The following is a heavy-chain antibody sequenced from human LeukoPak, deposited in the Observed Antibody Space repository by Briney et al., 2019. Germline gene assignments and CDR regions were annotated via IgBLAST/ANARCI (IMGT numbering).Heavy chain of an antibody. V-gene: IGHV4-30-4*01. CDR2: IYYSGST. D-gene: IGHD4/OR15-4a*01. CDR3: ARELTYADY. J-gene: IGHJ4*02. Sequence: SETLSLTCTVSGGSISPYYWSWIRQPPGKGLEWIGYIYYSGSTYYNPSLKSRVTMSVDTSKNQFSLKLSSVTAADTAVYYCARELTYADYWGQGTLVTVSS. CDR1: GGSISPYY.